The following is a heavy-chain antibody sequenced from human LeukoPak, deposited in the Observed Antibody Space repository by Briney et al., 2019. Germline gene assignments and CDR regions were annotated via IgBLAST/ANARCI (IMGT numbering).Heavy chain of an antibody. V-gene: IGHV3-23*01. Sequence: GGSLRLSCAASGFTFSNYAMSWLRQAPGEGLEWVSTVSGSGDSTYYADSVKGRFTISRDNSKNTVYLQMSSLRAEDMAVYYCAKGGRTTVTAAFDIWGQGTMVTVSS. D-gene: IGHD4-17*01. CDR2: VSGSGDST. J-gene: IGHJ3*02. CDR1: GFTFSNYA. CDR3: AKGGRTTVTAAFDI.